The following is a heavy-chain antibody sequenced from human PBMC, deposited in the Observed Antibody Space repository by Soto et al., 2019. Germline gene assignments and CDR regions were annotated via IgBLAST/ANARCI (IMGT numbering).Heavy chain of an antibody. Sequence: QMQLEESGPGLVKPSETLSLTCAVSGASLIAEQRWTWVRQTPGKGLEWIGEIHHSGITRTNPSLMNRDTMSVDKSRNQFFLNLNSVTAADTAVYYGARGLGWYAMDHWGQGTLVIV. J-gene: IGHJ4*03. CDR1: GASLIAEQR. CDR2: IHHSGIT. CDR3: ARGLGWYAMDH. V-gene: IGHV4-4*02. D-gene: IGHD6-19*01.